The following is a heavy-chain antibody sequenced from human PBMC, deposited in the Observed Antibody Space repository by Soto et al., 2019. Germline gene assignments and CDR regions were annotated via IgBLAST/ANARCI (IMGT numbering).Heavy chain of an antibody. V-gene: IGHV3-64*02. J-gene: IGHJ4*02. D-gene: IGHD2-15*01. CDR3: ARARSVVAAIDY. CDR1: GFTFSSYA. CDR2: ISSNGGST. Sequence: EVQLVESGEGLVQPGGSLRLSCAASGFTFSSYAMHWVRQAPGKGLEYVSAISSNGGSTYYADSVKGRFTISRDNSKNTLYLQMGSLRAEDMAVYYCARARSVVAAIDYWGQGTLVTVSS.